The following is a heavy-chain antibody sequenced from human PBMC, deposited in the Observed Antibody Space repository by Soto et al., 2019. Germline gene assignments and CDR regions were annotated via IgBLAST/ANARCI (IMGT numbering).Heavy chain of an antibody. D-gene: IGHD3-22*01. J-gene: IGHJ4*02. Sequence: HPVGSLRLSCAASGFTFSSYAMSWVRQAPGKGLEWVSAISGSGGSTYYADSVKGRFTISRDNSKNTLYLQMNSLRAEDTAVYYCAKTGDSSGYYFGYWGQGTLVTVSS. V-gene: IGHV3-23*01. CDR1: GFTFSSYA. CDR2: ISGSGGST. CDR3: AKTGDSSGYYFGY.